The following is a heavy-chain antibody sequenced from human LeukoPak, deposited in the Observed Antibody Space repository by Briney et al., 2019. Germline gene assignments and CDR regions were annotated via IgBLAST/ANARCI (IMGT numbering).Heavy chain of an antibody. CDR2: ISAYNGNT. V-gene: IGHV1-18*01. CDR1: GYTFTSYG. Sequence: ASVKVSCKASGYTFTSYGFSWVRQAPGQGLEWMGWISAYNGNTNYAQKLQGRVTMTTDTSTSTAYMELRSLRSDDTAVCYCGRDQPRGGETSIDYWGQGTLVNVSS. CDR3: GRDQPRGGETSIDY. D-gene: IGHD3-16*01. J-gene: IGHJ4*02.